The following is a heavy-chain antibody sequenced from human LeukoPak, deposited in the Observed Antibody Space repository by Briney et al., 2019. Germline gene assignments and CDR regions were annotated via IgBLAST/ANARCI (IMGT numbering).Heavy chain of an antibody. CDR3: ALSSGYYGGFDY. CDR2: ISGSGTAI. Sequence: GGSLRLSCAASASTFSGYYMTWIRQAPGKGLEWVSYISGSGTAIYYADSVKGRFTISRDDAKNSLYLQMNSLRAEDTAVYYCALSSGYYGGFDYWGQGTLVTVSS. CDR1: ASTFSGYY. V-gene: IGHV3-11*01. D-gene: IGHD3-22*01. J-gene: IGHJ4*02.